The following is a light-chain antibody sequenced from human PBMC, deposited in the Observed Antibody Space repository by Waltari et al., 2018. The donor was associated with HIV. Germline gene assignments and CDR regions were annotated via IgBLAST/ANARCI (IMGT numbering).Light chain of an antibody. CDR1: TSLLYSSNNKNY. CDR3: LQFYSSLYT. V-gene: IGKV4-1*01. Sequence: ILIPQSPESLTVALGERATLNCKSSTSLLYSSNNKNYLAWYQQKGGQSPKLLINWASTRESGVPDRFSGSGSGTNFTLTISSLQAEDVAVYYCLQFYSSLYTFGQGTNLEIK. CDR2: WAS. J-gene: IGKJ2*01.